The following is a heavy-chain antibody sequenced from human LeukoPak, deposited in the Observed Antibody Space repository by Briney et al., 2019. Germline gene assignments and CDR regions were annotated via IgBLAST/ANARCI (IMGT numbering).Heavy chain of an antibody. CDR2: ISAYNGNT. V-gene: IGHV1-18*01. CDR1: GYTFTSYG. Sequence: GASVKVSCKASGYTFTSYGISWVRQAPGQGLEWMGWISAYNGNTNYAQKLQGRVTMTTDTSTSTAYMELRSLRSDDTAVYYCARVYDPMVRGDATFDYWGQGTLVTVSS. J-gene: IGHJ4*02. CDR3: ARVYDPMVRGDATFDY. D-gene: IGHD3-10*01.